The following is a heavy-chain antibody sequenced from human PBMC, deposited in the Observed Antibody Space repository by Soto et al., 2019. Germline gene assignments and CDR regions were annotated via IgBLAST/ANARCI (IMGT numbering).Heavy chain of an antibody. Sequence: SETLSLTCAVSGGSISSSNWWTWVRQPPEKGLEWIGEIYHSGSTNYNPSLKSRVTMSVDKSKNHFSLNLSSVTAADTAVYYCARVGWETGAFDSWGQGTLVTVYS. CDR2: IYHSGST. CDR1: GGSISSSNW. D-gene: IGHD1-26*01. V-gene: IGHV4-4*02. CDR3: ARVGWETGAFDS. J-gene: IGHJ4*02.